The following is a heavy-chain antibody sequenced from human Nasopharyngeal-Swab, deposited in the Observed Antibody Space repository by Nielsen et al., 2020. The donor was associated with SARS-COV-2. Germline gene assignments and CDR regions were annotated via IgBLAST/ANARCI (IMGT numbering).Heavy chain of an antibody. Sequence: SVKVSCKASGGTFSNYAISWVRHAPGQGLEWMGRTIPIPGLANYAQKFLGRVTITADKSTNTAYMELSSLRSEDTAVYYCARDTPEDTTLVTAYYYYMDVWGKGTTVTVSS. CDR2: TIPIPGLA. D-gene: IGHD5-18*01. V-gene: IGHV1-69*04. J-gene: IGHJ6*03. CDR1: GGTFSNYA. CDR3: ARDTPEDTTLVTAYYYYMDV.